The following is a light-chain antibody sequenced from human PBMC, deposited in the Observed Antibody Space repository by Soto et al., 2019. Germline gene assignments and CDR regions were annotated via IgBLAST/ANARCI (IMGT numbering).Light chain of an antibody. Sequence: QSVLTQPPSVSGAPGQRVTISCTGSSSNIGAGYDVHWYQQLPGTAPKLLIYGNSNRPSGVPDRFSGSKSGTSASLAITGLQAADEADYDSSLSGSKFGGGTKLTVL. J-gene: IGLJ2*01. CDR2: GNS. CDR1: SSNIGAGYD. V-gene: IGLV1-40*01. CDR3: SLSGSK.